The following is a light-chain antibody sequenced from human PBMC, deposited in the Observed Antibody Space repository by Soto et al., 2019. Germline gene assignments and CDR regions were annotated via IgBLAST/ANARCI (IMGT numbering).Light chain of an antibody. Sequence: DIQMSQSPSSLYASVGDSVTITCRASETIIDYLNWYQQQPGEAPKLLIFSPSSLHSGVPSRFLGSGSGKHFTPTISNLQPEDFATYFWQQSFSAPRTFGQGTKLQAK. CDR3: QQSFSAPRT. J-gene: IGKJ2*01. CDR2: SPS. V-gene: IGKV1-39*01. CDR1: ETIIDY.